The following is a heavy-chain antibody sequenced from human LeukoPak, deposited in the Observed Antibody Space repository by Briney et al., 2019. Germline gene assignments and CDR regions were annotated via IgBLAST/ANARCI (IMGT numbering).Heavy chain of an antibody. D-gene: IGHD3-10*01. CDR1: GDSFGTYC. J-gene: IGHJ5*02. CDR2: FDPIFGSA. V-gene: IGHV1-69*05. Sequence: ASVKVSCKASGDSFGTYCITWVRQAPGEGLEWMGGFDPIFGSAQYAQKFEGRVTITMDVSARTVYMELSSLRSEDTTIYYCARDFGSGVFDPWGQGTLVTVSS. CDR3: ARDFGSGVFDP.